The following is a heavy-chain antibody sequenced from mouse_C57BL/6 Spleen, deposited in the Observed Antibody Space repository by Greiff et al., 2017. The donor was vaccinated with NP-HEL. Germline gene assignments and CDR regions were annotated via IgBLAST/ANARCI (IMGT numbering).Heavy chain of an antibody. CDR3: ARKNGSSPYWYFDV. CDR2: ISSGGSYT. J-gene: IGHJ1*03. V-gene: IGHV5-6*02. CDR1: GFTFSSYG. D-gene: IGHD1-1*01. Sequence: EVMLVESGGDLVKPGGSLKLSCAASGFTFSSYGMSWVRQTPDKRLEWVATISSGGSYTYYPDSVKGRFTISRDNAKNTLYLQMSSLKSEDTAMYHCARKNGSSPYWYFDVWGTGTTVTVSS.